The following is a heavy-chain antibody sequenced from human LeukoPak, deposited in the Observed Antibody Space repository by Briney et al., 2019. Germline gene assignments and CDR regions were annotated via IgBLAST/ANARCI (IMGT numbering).Heavy chain of an antibody. CDR1: GYTFTSYG. V-gene: IGHV1-18*04. J-gene: IGHJ3*02. CDR2: ISAYNGNT. D-gene: IGHD2-2*01. Sequence: ASVKVSCKASGYTFTSYGISWVRQAPGQGLEWMGWISAYNGNTNYAQKLQGRVTMTTDTSTSTGYMELRSLRSDDTAVYYCARDGSTAAFGIWGQGTMVTVSS. CDR3: ARDGSTAAFGI.